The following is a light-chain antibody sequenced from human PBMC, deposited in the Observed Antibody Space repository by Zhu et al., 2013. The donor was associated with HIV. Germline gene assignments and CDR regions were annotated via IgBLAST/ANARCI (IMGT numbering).Light chain of an antibody. CDR3: QAWDKHAVY. CDR2: QDN. V-gene: IGLV3-1*01. Sequence: SSELTQPPSVSVSPGQTATISCSGDMFGDKYVSWYQQKPGQSPVLLIFQDNRRPSGTPERISGSNSGNTATLTISGTQAMDEADFYCQAWDKHAVYFGGGTELTVL. CDR1: MFGDKY. J-gene: IGLJ2*01.